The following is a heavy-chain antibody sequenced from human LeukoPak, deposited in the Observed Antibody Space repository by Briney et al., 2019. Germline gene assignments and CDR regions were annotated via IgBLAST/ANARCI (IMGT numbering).Heavy chain of an antibody. Sequence: GGSLRLSCEASGFTFSNNWMHWVRQAPGKGLVWVSRINPDGSSTVYTDSVKGRFTISRDNAKNTLYLQINILRAEETALYYCEIGCYYDSSGYCGFDYWGQGTLVTVSS. CDR3: EIGCYYDSSGYCGFDY. CDR1: GFTFSNNW. D-gene: IGHD3-22*01. V-gene: IGHV3-74*01. J-gene: IGHJ4*02. CDR2: INPDGSST.